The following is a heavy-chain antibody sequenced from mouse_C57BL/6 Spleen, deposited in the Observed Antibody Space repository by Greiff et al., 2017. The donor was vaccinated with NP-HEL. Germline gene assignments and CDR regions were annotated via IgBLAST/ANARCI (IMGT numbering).Heavy chain of an antibody. Sequence: DVMLVESGGDLVKPGGSLKLSCAASGFTFSSYGMSWVRQTPDKRLEWVATISSGGSYTYYPDSVKGRFTISRDNAKNTLYLQMSSLKSEDTAMYYCASYDSYYAMDYWGQGTSVTVSS. V-gene: IGHV5-6*02. J-gene: IGHJ4*01. CDR1: GFTFSSYG. CDR3: ASYDSYYAMDY. D-gene: IGHD2-4*01. CDR2: ISSGGSYT.